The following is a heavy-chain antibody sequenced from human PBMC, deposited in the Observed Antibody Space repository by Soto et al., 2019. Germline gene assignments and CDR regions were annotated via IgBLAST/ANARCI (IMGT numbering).Heavy chain of an antibody. Sequence: GGSLRLSCAASGFSFSSYAVSWVRQAPGKGLEWVSAISGSGGSTYYADSVKGRFTISRDNSKNTLYLQMNSLRAEDTAVYYCAKVWWRYGWFDPWGQGTLVTVSS. J-gene: IGHJ5*02. V-gene: IGHV3-23*01. D-gene: IGHD2-21*01. CDR2: ISGSGGST. CDR1: GFSFSSYA. CDR3: AKVWWRYGWFDP.